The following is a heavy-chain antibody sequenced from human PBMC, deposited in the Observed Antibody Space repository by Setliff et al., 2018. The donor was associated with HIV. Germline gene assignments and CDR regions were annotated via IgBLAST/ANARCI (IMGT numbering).Heavy chain of an antibody. Sequence: SETLSLTCTVSGGSISSGDYYWTWIRQPPGKGLEWIGYIHYSGITYYNPSLKSRPTISLDTSKNQFSLKLSSLTAADTAVYYCARGEVRDGLTISSAFDIWGQGTMVTVSS. D-gene: IGHD3-3*02. CDR1: GGSISSGDYY. CDR3: ARGEVRDGLTISSAFDI. V-gene: IGHV4-30-4*08. J-gene: IGHJ3*02. CDR2: IHYSGIT.